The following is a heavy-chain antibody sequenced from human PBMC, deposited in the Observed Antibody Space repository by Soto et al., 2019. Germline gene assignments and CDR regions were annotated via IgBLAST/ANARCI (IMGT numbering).Heavy chain of an antibody. CDR2: ISYDGSNK. D-gene: IGHD6-13*01. Sequence: PGGLLRLSCAAAGDTFSSYAMHWVRKAPGKGLEWVAVISYDGSNKYYADSVKGRFTISRDNSKNTLYLQMNSLRAEDTAVYYCARAAEGQQLVPNDAFDIWGQGTMVTVSS. J-gene: IGHJ3*02. CDR1: GDTFSSYA. CDR3: ARAAEGQQLVPNDAFDI. V-gene: IGHV3-30*14.